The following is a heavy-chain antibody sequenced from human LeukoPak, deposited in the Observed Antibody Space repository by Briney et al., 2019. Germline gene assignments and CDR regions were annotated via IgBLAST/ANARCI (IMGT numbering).Heavy chain of an antibody. D-gene: IGHD3-9*01. CDR1: GGSISSGSYY. CDR3: AREGYDILTGYWFDY. V-gene: IGHV4-61*02. Sequence: PSETLPLTCTVSGGSISSGSYYWSWIRQPAGKGLEWIGRIYTSGSTNYNPSLKSRVTISVDTSKNQFSLKLSSVTAADTAVYYCAREGYDILTGYWFDYWGQGTLVTVSS. CDR2: IYTSGST. J-gene: IGHJ4*02.